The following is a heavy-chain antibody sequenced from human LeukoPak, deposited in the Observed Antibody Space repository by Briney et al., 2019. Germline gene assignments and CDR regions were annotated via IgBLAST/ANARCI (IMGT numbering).Heavy chain of an antibody. J-gene: IGHJ4*02. V-gene: IGHV3-53*01. CDR1: GFTFSSYE. D-gene: IGHD6-19*01. CDR3: ARGVAVPGFDY. Sequence: PGGSLRLSCAASGFTFSSYEMNWVRQAPGKGLEWVSIIYSGGSTYYADSVKGRFTISRDNSKNTLYLQMKSLRADDTAVYYCARGVAVPGFDYWGQGTLVTVSS. CDR2: IYSGGST.